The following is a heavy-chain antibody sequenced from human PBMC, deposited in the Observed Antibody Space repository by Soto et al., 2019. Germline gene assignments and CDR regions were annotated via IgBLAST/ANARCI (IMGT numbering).Heavy chain of an antibody. CDR3: ARVFNHDSSGDDAFDI. D-gene: IGHD3-22*01. V-gene: IGHV3-21*01. CDR2: ISSSSNYI. CDR1: GFTFSSYN. Sequence: GGSLRLSCAASGFTFSSYNMNWVRQAPGKGLEWVSSISSSSNYIYYADSVKGRFTISRDNAKKSLYLQMNSLRAEDTAVYYCARVFNHDSSGDDAFDIWGQGTMVTVSS. J-gene: IGHJ3*02.